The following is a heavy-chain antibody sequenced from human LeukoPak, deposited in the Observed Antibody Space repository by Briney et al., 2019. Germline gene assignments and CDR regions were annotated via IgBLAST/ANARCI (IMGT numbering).Heavy chain of an antibody. CDR3: ARGPAGDY. V-gene: IGHV1-8*01. CDR1: GYTFTSYD. Sequence: ASVKVSCKASGYTFTSYDTCWVRQATGQGLEWMGWMNPNSGDTGYAQKFQGRVTMTRDTSISTAYMELSSLRSDDTAVYYCARGPAGDYWGQGTLVTVSS. J-gene: IGHJ4*02. CDR2: MNPNSGDT.